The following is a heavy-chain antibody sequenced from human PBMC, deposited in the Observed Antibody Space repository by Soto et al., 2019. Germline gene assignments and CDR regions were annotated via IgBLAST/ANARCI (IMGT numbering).Heavy chain of an antibody. J-gene: IGHJ4*02. CDR2: FSLSGTT. D-gene: IGHD2-8*02. V-gene: IGHV4-4*07. Sequence: SETLSLTCTVSGASITGTSYWSWIRQPAGKGLEWIGRFSLSGTTNYNPSLRSRVTMSADVSKNQFSLRLTSVTAADTALYYCARGFTPPVPPAWYSFVSWGQGTLVTVSS. CDR3: ARGFTPPVPPAWYSFVS. CDR1: GASITGTSY.